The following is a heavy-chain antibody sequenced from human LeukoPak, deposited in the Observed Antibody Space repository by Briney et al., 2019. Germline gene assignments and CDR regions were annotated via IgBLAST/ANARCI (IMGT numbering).Heavy chain of an antibody. J-gene: IGHJ6*03. D-gene: IGHD4-11*01. CDR2: ISAYNGNT. CDR1: GGTFSSYA. CDR3: AREGVTKSYMDV. V-gene: IGHV1-18*01. Sequence: ASVKVSCKASGGTFSSYAISWVRQAPGQGLEWMGWISAYNGNTNYAQKLQGRVTMTTDTSTSTAYMELRSLRSDDTAVYYCAREGVTKSYMDVWGKGTTVTVSS.